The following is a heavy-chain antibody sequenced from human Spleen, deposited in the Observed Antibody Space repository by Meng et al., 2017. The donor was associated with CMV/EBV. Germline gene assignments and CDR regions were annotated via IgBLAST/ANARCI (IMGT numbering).Heavy chain of an antibody. CDR1: FSSGIYS. J-gene: IGHJ4*02. V-gene: IGHV4-61*03. CDR3: ARSRGYSSGWHGNYFDY. Sequence: FSSGIYSWGLLRNPPPKGLAWVANFYYSGSTDYRPSLTTRVTISVDTSKNHFSLKLRSLTAADTAVYYCARSRGYSSGWHGNYFDYWGQGTLVTVSS. D-gene: IGHD6-19*01. CDR2: FYYSGST.